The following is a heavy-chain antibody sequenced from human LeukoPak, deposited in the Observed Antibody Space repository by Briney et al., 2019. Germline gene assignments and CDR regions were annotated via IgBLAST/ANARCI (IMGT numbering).Heavy chain of an antibody. CDR3: ARDLMVGAGDGDF. D-gene: IGHD2-15*01. V-gene: IGHV1-2*02. CDR1: GYTYAPYH. J-gene: IGHJ4*02. CDR2: ISPNSGGT. Sequence: ASVKVSFKAFGYTYAPYHMHWVGQAPGQGLEWMGWISPNSGGTNYAQKFQGRVTMTRDTSISTAYMELSRLRSDETAVYYCARDLMVGAGDGDFWGQGTLVTVSS.